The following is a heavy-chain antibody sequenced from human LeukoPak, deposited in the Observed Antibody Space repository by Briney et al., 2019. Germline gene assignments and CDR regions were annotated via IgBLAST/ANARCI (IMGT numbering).Heavy chain of an antibody. CDR3: ATPHVLRYFDWLLRY. CDR2: ISAYNGNT. Sequence: ASVKVSCKASGYTFTSYGISWVRQAPGQGLEWMGWISAYNGNTNYAQKLQGRVTMTTDTSTSTAYMELRSLRSEDTAVYYCATPHVLRYFDWLLRYWGQGTLVTVSS. CDR1: GYTFTSYG. V-gene: IGHV1-18*01. D-gene: IGHD3-9*01. J-gene: IGHJ4*02.